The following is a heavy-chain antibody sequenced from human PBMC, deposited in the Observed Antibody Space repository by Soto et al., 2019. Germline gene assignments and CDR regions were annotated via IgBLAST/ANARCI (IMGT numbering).Heavy chain of an antibody. CDR1: GYSFAGYW. D-gene: IGHD3-22*01. Sequence: GGSLKISCKGSGYSFAGYWITWVRQKPGKGLEWMGRIDPSDSQTYYSPSFRGHVTISVTKSITTVFLQWSSLRASDTAMYYCAKQIYDSDTGPNFQYYFDSWGQGTPVTVSS. V-gene: IGHV5-10-1*01. CDR2: IDPSDSQT. CDR3: AKQIYDSDTGPNFQYYFDS. J-gene: IGHJ4*02.